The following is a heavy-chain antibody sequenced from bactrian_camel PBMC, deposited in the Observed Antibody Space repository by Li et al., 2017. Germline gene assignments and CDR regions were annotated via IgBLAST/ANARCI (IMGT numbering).Heavy chain of an antibody. D-gene: IGHD7*01. CDR3: AADIPSPNSGVTWDTNLNDFGY. V-gene: IGHV3S25*01. J-gene: IGHJ6*01. CDR1: GYNVNSDC. Sequence: QLVESGGGLVQAGGSLRLSCRYSGYNVNSDCLAWFRQVPGKEREGVARIWTGAGVTYYPDSVKGQFTISHEKAKNTVNLQMNSLKPDDTAMYYCAADIPSPNSGVTWDTNLNDFGYWGQGTQVTVS. CDR2: IWTGAGVT.